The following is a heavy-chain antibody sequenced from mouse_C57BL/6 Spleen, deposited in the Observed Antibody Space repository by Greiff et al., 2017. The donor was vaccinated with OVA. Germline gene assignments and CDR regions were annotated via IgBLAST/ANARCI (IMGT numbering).Heavy chain of an antibody. Sequence: EVQLVESGGGLVKPGGSLKLSCAASGFTFSSYAMSWVRQTPEKRLEWVATISDGGSYTYYPDNVKGRFTISRDNAKNNLYLQMSHLKSEDTAMYYCARDHDYRFAYWGQGTLVTVSA. D-gene: IGHD2-13*01. CDR2: ISDGGSYT. CDR1: GFTFSSYA. V-gene: IGHV5-4*01. CDR3: ARDHDYRFAY. J-gene: IGHJ3*01.